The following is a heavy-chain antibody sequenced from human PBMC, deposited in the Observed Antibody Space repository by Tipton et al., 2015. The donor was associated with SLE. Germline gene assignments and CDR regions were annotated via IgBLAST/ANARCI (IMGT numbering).Heavy chain of an antibody. J-gene: IGHJ4*02. D-gene: IGHD1-26*01. CDR3: ARGWASLDY. Sequence: SLRLSCAASGFTFSDYWMTWVRQAPGKGLEWVANIKEDGTEKYHLDSVKGRFTISRDNAKSSLYLQMNSLRAEDTAIYYCARGWASLDYWGQGTLVPVSS. CDR2: IKEDGTEK. V-gene: IGHV3-7*01. CDR1: GFTFSDYW.